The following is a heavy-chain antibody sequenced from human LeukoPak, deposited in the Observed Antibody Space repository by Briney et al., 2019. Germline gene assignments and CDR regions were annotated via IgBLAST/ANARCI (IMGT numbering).Heavy chain of an antibody. CDR1: GGSISSYY. Sequence: PSETLSLTCTVSGGSISSYYWSWIRQPPGKGLEWIGYIYYSGSTNYNPSLKSRVTISVDTSKNQFSLKLSSVTAADTAVYYCARGLRGDQKYYFDYWGQGTLVTVSS. J-gene: IGHJ4*02. V-gene: IGHV4-59*01. CDR2: IYYSGST. D-gene: IGHD2-21*01. CDR3: ARGLRGDQKYYFDY.